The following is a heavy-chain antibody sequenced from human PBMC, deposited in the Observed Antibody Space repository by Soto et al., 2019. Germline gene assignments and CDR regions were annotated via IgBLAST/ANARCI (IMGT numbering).Heavy chain of an antibody. Sequence: QVQLQESGPGLVKPSQTLSLTCTVSGGSISSGGYYWSWIRQYPGKGLDWIGYIYFSGTTYYNPSLKSRVPISLDTSKNQFSLKLSSVTAADTAVYYCARDRWVGNWFDPWGQGTLVTVSS. J-gene: IGHJ5*02. CDR2: IYFSGTT. D-gene: IGHD1-26*01. CDR3: ARDRWVGNWFDP. V-gene: IGHV4-31*03. CDR1: GGSISSGGYY.